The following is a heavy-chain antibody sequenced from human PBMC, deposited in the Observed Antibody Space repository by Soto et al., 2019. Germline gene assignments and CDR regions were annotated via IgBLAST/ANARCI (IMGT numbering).Heavy chain of an antibody. D-gene: IGHD2-15*01. CDR3: ARDLGGNQGYCSGGSCYDTPDYYYGMDV. CDR1: GYTFTSYY. J-gene: IGHJ6*02. V-gene: IGHV1-46*01. CDR2: INPSGGST. Sequence: ASVKVSCKASGYTFTSYYMHWVRQAPGQGLEWMGIINPSGGSTSYAQKFQGRVTVTRDTSTSTVYMELSSLRSEDTAVYYCARDLGGNQGYCSGGSCYDTPDYYYGMDVWGQGTTVTVSS.